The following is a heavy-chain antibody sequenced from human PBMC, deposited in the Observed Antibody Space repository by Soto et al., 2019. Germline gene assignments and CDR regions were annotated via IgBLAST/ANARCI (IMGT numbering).Heavy chain of an antibody. D-gene: IGHD2-2*01. CDR2: IYYSGST. CDR3: ARDGPVYGMDV. Sequence: PSETLSLTCTVSGGSVSSGSYYWSWIRQPPGKGLEWIGYIYYSGSTYYNPSLKSRVTISVDTSKNQFSLKLSSVTAADTAVYYCARDGPVYGMDVWGQGTTVTVSS. CDR1: GGSVSSGSYY. V-gene: IGHV4-31*03. J-gene: IGHJ6*02.